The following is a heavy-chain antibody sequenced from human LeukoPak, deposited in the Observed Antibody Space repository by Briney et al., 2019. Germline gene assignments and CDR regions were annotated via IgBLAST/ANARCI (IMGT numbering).Heavy chain of an antibody. CDR2: IRYDGSNK. D-gene: IGHD1-7*01. CDR1: GFTFSSYG. Sequence: GGSLGPSCAASGFTFSSYGMHWVRQAPGKGLEWVAFIRYDGSNKYYADSVKGRFTISRDNSKNTLYLQMNSLRAEDTAVYYCAQAGTTPPFFDYWGQGTLVTVSS. V-gene: IGHV3-30*02. J-gene: IGHJ4*02. CDR3: AQAGTTPPFFDY.